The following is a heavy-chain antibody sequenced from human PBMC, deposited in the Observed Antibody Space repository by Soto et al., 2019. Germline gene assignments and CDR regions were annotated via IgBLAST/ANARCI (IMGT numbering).Heavy chain of an antibody. CDR1: GFTFSSYA. D-gene: IGHD4-17*01. J-gene: IGHJ3*02. V-gene: IGHV3-23*01. Sequence: PGGSLRLSCAASGFTFSSYAMSWVRQAPGKGLEWVSAISGSGGSTYYADSVKGRFTISRDNSENTLYLQMNSLRAEDTAVYYCAKDPRHDYGGTQPDAFDIWGQGTMVTVSS. CDR2: ISGSGGST. CDR3: AKDPRHDYGGTQPDAFDI.